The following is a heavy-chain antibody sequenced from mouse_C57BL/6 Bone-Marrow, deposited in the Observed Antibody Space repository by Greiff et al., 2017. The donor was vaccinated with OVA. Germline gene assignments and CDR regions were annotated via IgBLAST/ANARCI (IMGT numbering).Heavy chain of an antibody. V-gene: IGHV14-4*01. CDR1: GFNIKDDY. CDR2: IDPENGDT. Sequence: VQLQQSGAELVRPGASVKLSCTASGFNIKDDYMHWVKQRPEQGLEWIGWIDPENGDTEYASKFQGKATITADTSSNTAYLQLSSLTSENTAVYDCTTDVYDYWGQGTTLTVSS. CDR3: TTDVYDY. J-gene: IGHJ2*01.